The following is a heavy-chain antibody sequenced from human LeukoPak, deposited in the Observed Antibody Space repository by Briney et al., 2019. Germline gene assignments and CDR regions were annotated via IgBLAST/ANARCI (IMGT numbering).Heavy chain of an antibody. CDR2: IWYGGSNK. CDR3: AKRRYYYDGIVYYPPGAYFDY. Sequence: SGRSLRLSCAASGFTFSSYGMHWVRQAPGKGLEWVAVIWYGGSNKYYADSVKGRFTISRDNSKNTLYLQMNSLRAEDTAVYYCAKRRYYYDGIVYYPPGAYFDYWGQGTLVPVPP. D-gene: IGHD3-22*01. CDR1: GFTFSSYG. V-gene: IGHV3-30*18. J-gene: IGHJ4*02.